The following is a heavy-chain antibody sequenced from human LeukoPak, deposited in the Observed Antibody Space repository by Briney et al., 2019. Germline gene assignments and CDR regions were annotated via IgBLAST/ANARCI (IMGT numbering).Heavy chain of an antibody. J-gene: IGHJ6*03. CDR3: ARVRRYGTSITLVRGVNYYYYMDV. Sequence: GGSLRLSCAASGFTFSSYWMSWVRQAPGKGLEWVANIKQDGSEKYYVDSVKGRFTISRDNAKNSLYLQVNSLRAEDTAVYYCARVRRYGTSITLVRGVNYYYYMDVWGKGTTVTVSS. D-gene: IGHD3-10*01. CDR1: GFTFSSYW. V-gene: IGHV3-7*01. CDR2: IKQDGSEK.